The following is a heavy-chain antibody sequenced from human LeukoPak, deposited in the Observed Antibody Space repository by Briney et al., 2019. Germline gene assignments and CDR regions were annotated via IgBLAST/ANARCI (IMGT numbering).Heavy chain of an antibody. Sequence: PGGSLRLSCTASGFTFSSFAMSWVRQAPGKGLDWVSAISGSGDSTSYADSVRGRFIISRDNSKNTLYLQMDSLRAEDTAVHYCATNRTTGGHRFDYWGQGTLVTVSS. CDR1: GFTFSSFA. V-gene: IGHV3-23*01. J-gene: IGHJ4*02. D-gene: IGHD1-1*01. CDR3: ATNRTTGGHRFDY. CDR2: ISGSGDST.